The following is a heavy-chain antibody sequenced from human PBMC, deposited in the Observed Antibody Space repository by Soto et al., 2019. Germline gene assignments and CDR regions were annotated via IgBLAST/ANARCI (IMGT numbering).Heavy chain of an antibody. CDR1: RYIFTGYY. J-gene: IGHJ6*02. V-gene: IGHV1-2*02. Sequence: ASVKVFCKTSRYIFTGYYMHWVRQAPGQGLEWMGWINPNSGDTNYAQRFKGRVSMTSDTSINTAYLELSRLRPGDTAVFFCARSHSAYHYHAMDAWGQGTTVTVSS. CDR3: ARSHSAYHYHAMDA. CDR2: INPNSGDT.